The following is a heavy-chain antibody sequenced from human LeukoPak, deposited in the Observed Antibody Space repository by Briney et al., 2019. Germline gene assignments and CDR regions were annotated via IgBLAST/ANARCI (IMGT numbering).Heavy chain of an antibody. CDR1: GGSMNSYY. V-gene: IGHV4-59*08. CDR3: ARHVWLQPFDY. J-gene: IGHJ4*02. D-gene: IGHD3-9*01. Sequence: SETLSLTCSVSGGSMNSYYWSWLRQSPAKGLEWIGYIYYSGCTNYNPSLKSRVTISVDTSKNQFSRKLSSVTAADTAVYYCARHVWLQPFDYWGQGTLVTVSS. CDR2: IYYSGCT.